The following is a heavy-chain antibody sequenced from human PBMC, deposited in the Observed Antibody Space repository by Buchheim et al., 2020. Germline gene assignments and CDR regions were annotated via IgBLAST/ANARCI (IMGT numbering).Heavy chain of an antibody. CDR2: MNPNSGNT. CDR3: ARGYCSSTSCYAHLYYYYYGMDV. Sequence: QVQLVQSGAEVKKPGASVKVSCKASGYTFTSYDINWVRQATGQGLEWMGWMNPNSGNTGYAQKFQGRVTMTRNTSISTPYMGLSCLRSEDTAVYYCARGYCSSTSCYAHLYYYYYGMDVWGQGTT. V-gene: IGHV1-8*01. D-gene: IGHD2-2*01. CDR1: GYTFTSYD. J-gene: IGHJ6*02.